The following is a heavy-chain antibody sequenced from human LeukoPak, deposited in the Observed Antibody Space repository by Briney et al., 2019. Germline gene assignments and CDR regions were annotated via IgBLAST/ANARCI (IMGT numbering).Heavy chain of an antibody. V-gene: IGHV3-23*01. CDR2: ITGSGDNT. Sequence: PGGSLRLSCEASGFTFSSYAMNWVRQAPGKGLEWVSTITGSGDNTYYADSVKGRFTISRDNSKNTLYLQMISLRAEDTAVYYCARSKDGYNIYDYWGQGTLVIVSS. J-gene: IGHJ4*02. CDR3: ARSKDGYNIYDY. CDR1: GFTFSSYA. D-gene: IGHD5-24*01.